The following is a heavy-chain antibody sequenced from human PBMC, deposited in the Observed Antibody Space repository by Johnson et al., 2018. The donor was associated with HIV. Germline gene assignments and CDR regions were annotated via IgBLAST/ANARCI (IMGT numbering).Heavy chain of an antibody. CDR2: IGSSGDT. J-gene: IGHJ3*02. Sequence: EVQLVESGGGVVQPGRSLRLSCAASGFTFSSYDMHWVRQTTGKGLEWISGIGSSGDTFYPGSVKGRFTISRANAKNSLYLQMNSLRAEDTALYYCAKDIRSGSGYYNDAFDIWGQGTMVTVSS. CDR3: AKDIRSGSGYYNDAFDI. CDR1: GFTFSSYD. D-gene: IGHD3-3*01. V-gene: IGHV3-13*01.